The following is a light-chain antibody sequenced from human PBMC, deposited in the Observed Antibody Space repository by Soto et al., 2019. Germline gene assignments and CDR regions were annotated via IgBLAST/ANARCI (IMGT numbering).Light chain of an antibody. Sequence: SYELTQPPSVSVSPGQTASITCSGDKLGDKYACWYYQKPGQSPVLVIYQDTKRPSGIPERFSGSNSGNTATLTISGTQAMDEADYYCQAWDSNTVVFGGGTKLTVL. CDR3: QAWDSNTVV. V-gene: IGLV3-1*01. CDR2: QDT. J-gene: IGLJ2*01. CDR1: KLGDKY.